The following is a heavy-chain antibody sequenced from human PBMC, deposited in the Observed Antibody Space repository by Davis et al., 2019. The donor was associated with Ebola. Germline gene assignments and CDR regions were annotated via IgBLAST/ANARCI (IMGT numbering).Heavy chain of an antibody. V-gene: IGHV3-48*01. CDR2: ISSSSSSLI. CDR1: GFTFSSYA. Sequence: PGGSLRLSCAASGFTFSSYAMNWVRQAPGKGLEWVSYISSSSSSLIYYADSVKGRFTISRDNAKNSLYLQMNSLRAEDTAVYYCAKDGDNYYDSSGAFDIWGQGTMVTVSS. D-gene: IGHD3-22*01. J-gene: IGHJ3*02. CDR3: AKDGDNYYDSSGAFDI.